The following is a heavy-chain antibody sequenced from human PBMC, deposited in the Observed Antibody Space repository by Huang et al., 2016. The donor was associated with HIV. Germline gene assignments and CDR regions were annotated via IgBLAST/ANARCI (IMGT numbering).Heavy chain of an antibody. CDR1: GDSISRGGYL. CDR3: ARDRITQCNGGRCYSDWSDP. J-gene: IGHJ5*02. D-gene: IGHD2-15*01. V-gene: IGHV4-30-4*08. CDR2: IYYAGTT. Sequence: QVQLQESGPGPVKPSQTLSLTCTVSGDSISRGGYLWSWIRQPPGKGLEWIGSIYYAGTTSYNPSLRSRVTMSVDTSKNQFSLRLTSVTAEDTAVYYCARDRITQCNGGRCYSDWSDPWGQGTLVIVSS.